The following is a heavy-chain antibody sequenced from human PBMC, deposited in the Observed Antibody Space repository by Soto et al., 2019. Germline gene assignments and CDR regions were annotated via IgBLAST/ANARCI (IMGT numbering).Heavy chain of an antibody. CDR2: ISSSGSTI. D-gene: IGHD3-16*01. CDR3: ARDPGFWGFDY. CDR1: GFTFSSYE. V-gene: IGHV3-48*03. J-gene: IGHJ4*02. Sequence: EGSLRLSCAASGFTFSSYEMNWVRQAPGKGLERVSYISSSGSTIYYADSVKGRFTISRDNAKNSLYLQMNSLRAEYTAVYYCARDPGFWGFDYWGQGTLVAVSS.